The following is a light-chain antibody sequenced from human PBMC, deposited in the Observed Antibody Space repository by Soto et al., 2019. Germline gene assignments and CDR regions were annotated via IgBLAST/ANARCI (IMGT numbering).Light chain of an antibody. V-gene: IGKV3-11*01. Sequence: EVVLTQSPATLSLSPGERATLSCRASQSVSVYLAWYQQKPGQAPRLLIYDASNRATGIPTRFSGSGSGTDFTLTISSLEPEDFAVYYCQQRNIGRTFGQGTKLEIK. J-gene: IGKJ1*01. CDR3: QQRNIGRT. CDR2: DAS. CDR1: QSVSVY.